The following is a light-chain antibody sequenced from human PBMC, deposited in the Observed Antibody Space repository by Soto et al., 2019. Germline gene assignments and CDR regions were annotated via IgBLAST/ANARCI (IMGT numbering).Light chain of an antibody. CDR1: QSVSGD. Sequence: EIVMMQSPATLSVSPGERATLSCRASQSVSGDLAWYQQKPGQAPRLLIYGPSTRATGIPARFSGSGSGTEFTLSISGLQSEDFAIYFCQQYKNWPITFGQGTRLE. J-gene: IGKJ5*01. CDR3: QQYKNWPIT. V-gene: IGKV3-15*01. CDR2: GPS.